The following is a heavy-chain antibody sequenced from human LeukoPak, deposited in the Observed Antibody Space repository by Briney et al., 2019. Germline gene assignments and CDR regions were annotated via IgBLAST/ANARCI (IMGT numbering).Heavy chain of an antibody. D-gene: IGHD5-24*01. CDR2: TYYSGST. J-gene: IGHJ4*02. Sequence: SETLSLTCTVSGGSISSYYWSWIRQPPAKGLERIGYTYYSGSTNYNPSLKSRVTISVDTSKNQFSLKLSSVTAADTAVYYCARFGGGGYNSAEYYFDYWGQGTLVTVSS. V-gene: IGHV4-59*01. CDR1: GGSISSYY. CDR3: ARFGGGGYNSAEYYFDY.